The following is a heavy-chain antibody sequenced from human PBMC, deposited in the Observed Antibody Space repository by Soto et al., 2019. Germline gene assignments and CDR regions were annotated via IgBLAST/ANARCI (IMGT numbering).Heavy chain of an antibody. D-gene: IGHD5-18*01. CDR2: ISAYNGNT. Sequence: ASVKVSCKASGYTFTSYGISWVRQAPGQGLEWMGWISAYNGNTNYAQKLQGRVTMTTDTSTSTAYMELRSLRSDDTAVYYCARYNVDTAMLLDALDFCGQGTMVTGSS. CDR1: GYTFTSYG. CDR3: ARYNVDTAMLLDALDF. V-gene: IGHV1-18*01. J-gene: IGHJ3*01.